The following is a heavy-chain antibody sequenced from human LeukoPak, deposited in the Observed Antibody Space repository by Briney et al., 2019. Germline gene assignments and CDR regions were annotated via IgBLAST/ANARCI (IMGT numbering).Heavy chain of an antibody. Sequence: PSETLSLTCTVSGGSISSYYWSWIRQPPGKGLEWIGYIYYSGSTNYNPSLKSRVTISVDTSKNQFSLKLSSVTAADTAVYYCARRFDSTLSQYYYKDVWGKGTTVTVSS. CDR1: GGSISSYY. CDR2: IYYSGST. D-gene: IGHD3-22*01. V-gene: IGHV4-59*08. CDR3: ARRFDSTLSQYYYKDV. J-gene: IGHJ6*03.